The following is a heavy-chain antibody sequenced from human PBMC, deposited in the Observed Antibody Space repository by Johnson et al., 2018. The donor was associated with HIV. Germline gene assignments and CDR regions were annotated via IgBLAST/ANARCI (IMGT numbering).Heavy chain of an antibody. CDR2: IRYDGSNK. Sequence: VQLVESGGGVVQPGRSLRLSCAASGFTFSSYAMHWVRQAPGKGLEWVAFIRYDGSNKYYADSVKGRFTISRDNSKNTLYLQMNSLRLEDTALYYCARVPFPRPTSPNYINDAFDIWGHGTLVAVSS. CDR3: ARVPFPRPTSPNYINDAFDI. CDR1: GFTFSSYA. D-gene: IGHD4-11*01. J-gene: IGHJ3*02. V-gene: IGHV3-30*02.